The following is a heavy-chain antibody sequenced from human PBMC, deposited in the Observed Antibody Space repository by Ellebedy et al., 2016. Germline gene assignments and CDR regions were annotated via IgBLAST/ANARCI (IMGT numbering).Heavy chain of an antibody. CDR3: GGSKRRGAPYGMDV. CDR1: GGTFSSYA. J-gene: IGHJ6*02. D-gene: IGHD4-11*01. Sequence: SVKVSXXASGGTFSSYAISWVRQAPGQGLEWMGGIIPIFGTANYAQKFQGRVTITADESTSTAYMELSSLRSEDTAVYYCGGSKRRGAPYGMDVWGQGTTVTVSS. V-gene: IGHV1-69*13. CDR2: IIPIFGTA.